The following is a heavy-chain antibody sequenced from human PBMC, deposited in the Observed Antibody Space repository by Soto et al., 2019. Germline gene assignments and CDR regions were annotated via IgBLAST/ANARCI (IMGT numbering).Heavy chain of an antibody. CDR2: INPDSDNT. D-gene: IGHD2-2*01. Sequence: SSVKFSCKTSGYTFTNYDINWVRQAAGQGLEWMGWINPDSDNTGYAQKFQGRVTMTRDTSISTAYMELNSLRSEDTAVYYCARGRRYCTTTSCYPPALFPYGMDVWGQGTTVTVSS. CDR1: GYTFTNYD. CDR3: ARGRRYCTTTSCYPPALFPYGMDV. J-gene: IGHJ6*02. V-gene: IGHV1-8*01.